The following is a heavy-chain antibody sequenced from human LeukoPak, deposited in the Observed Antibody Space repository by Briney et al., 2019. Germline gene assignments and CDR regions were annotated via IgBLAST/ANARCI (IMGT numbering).Heavy chain of an antibody. CDR2: ISGTGGST. V-gene: IGHV3-23*01. D-gene: IGHD4/OR15-4a*01. CDR1: GFTFSTYA. J-gene: IGHJ5*02. CDR3: AKNGLTIDWFDP. Sequence: GGSLRLSCAASGFTFSTYAMTWVRQAPGKGLEWVSLISGTGGSTYYADSVKGRFTISRDNSKNTLYLQMNSLRAEDTAVYYCAKNGLTIDWFDPWGQGTLVTVSS.